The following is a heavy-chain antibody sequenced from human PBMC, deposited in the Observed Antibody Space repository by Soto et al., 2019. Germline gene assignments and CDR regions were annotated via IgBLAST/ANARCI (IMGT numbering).Heavy chain of an antibody. CDR1: GFTFSSYG. CDR3: ARDVTVSGYFDY. Sequence: QVQLVESGGGVVQPGRSLRLSCAASGFTFSSYGMHWVRQAPGKGLEWVAVIWYDGSNKYYADSVKGRFTISRDNSKNSLYLQMNTLSAADTAVYYCARDVTVSGYFDYWGQGTLVTVSS. CDR2: IWYDGSNK. V-gene: IGHV3-33*01. D-gene: IGHD4-17*01. J-gene: IGHJ4*02.